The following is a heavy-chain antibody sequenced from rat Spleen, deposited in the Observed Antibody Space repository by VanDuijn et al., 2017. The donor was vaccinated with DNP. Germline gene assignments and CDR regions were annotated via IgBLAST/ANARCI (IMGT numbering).Heavy chain of an antibody. CDR1: GFTFNNYW. V-gene: IGHV5-31*01. Sequence: EVQLVESGGGLVQPGRSLKLSCVASGFTFNNYWMTWIRQAPGKGLEWIASITHIGGRTYYPDSVKGRFTVSRDDAKSTLYLQMDSLRSEDTATYYCATLEGTTVVMDAWGQGASVTVSS. D-gene: IGHD1-11*01. J-gene: IGHJ4*01. CDR3: ATLEGTTVVMDA. CDR2: ITHIGGRT.